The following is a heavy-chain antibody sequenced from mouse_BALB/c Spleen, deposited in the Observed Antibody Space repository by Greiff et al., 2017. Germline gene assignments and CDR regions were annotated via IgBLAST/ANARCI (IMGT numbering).Heavy chain of an antibody. CDR2: IHTSGSET. V-gene: IGHV1-74*01. Sequence: QVQLQQPGAGLVKPGASVKLSCTASGYTFTSYWMNWVRQRPGQGLEWIGMIHTSGSETRLNQKLKDKATLTVYKSTSTAYMQLSSPTSEDSAVYYCARDITALYYFDYWGQGTTLTVSS. CDR3: ARDITALYYFDY. D-gene: IGHD1-1*01. J-gene: IGHJ2*01. CDR1: GYTFTSYW.